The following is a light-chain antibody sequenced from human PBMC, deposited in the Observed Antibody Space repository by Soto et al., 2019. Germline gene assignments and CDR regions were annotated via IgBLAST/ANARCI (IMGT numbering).Light chain of an antibody. Sequence: DIQMTQSPSSLSASVGDRVTITCRASQSISNYLNWYQKKPGKAPQLLIYAASTLQRGVPSRFSGSGSGTDFTLTISSLQPEDFATYYCQQSYTTPPWTFGQGTKVDIK. CDR1: QSISNY. J-gene: IGKJ1*01. CDR2: AAS. CDR3: QQSYTTPPWT. V-gene: IGKV1-39*01.